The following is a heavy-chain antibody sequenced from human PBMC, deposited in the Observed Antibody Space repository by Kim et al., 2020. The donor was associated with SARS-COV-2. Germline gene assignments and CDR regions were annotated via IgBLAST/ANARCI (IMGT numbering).Heavy chain of an antibody. Sequence: SETLSLTCTVSGGSISSYYWSWIRQPPGKGLEWIGYIYYSGSTNYNPSLKSRVTISVDTSKNQFSLKLSSVTAADTAVYYCAREGRITGTTWGIDYWGQGTLVTVSS. J-gene: IGHJ4*02. CDR1: GGSISSYY. V-gene: IGHV4-59*01. CDR3: AREGRITGTTWGIDY. D-gene: IGHD1-7*01. CDR2: IYYSGST.